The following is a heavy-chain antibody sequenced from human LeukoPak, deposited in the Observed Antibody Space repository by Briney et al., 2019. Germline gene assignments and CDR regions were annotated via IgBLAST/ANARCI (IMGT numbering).Heavy chain of an antibody. V-gene: IGHV3-23*01. CDR1: GFTFSSYA. CDR2: ISGSGGST. J-gene: IGHJ4*01. CDR3: AKASYIIRFSDWMTFES. D-gene: IGHD3-9*01. Sequence: PGGSLRLSCAASGFTFSSYAMSWVRQAPGKGLEWVSAISGSGGSTYYADSVKGRFTISRDNSKNTLYLQMNSLRVEDTARYFCAKASYIIRFSDWMTFESWGHGTLVTVSS.